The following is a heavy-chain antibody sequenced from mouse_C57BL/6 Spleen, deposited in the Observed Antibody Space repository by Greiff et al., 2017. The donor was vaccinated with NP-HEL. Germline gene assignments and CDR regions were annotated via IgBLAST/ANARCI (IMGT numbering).Heavy chain of an antibody. Sequence: EVQLQQSGPELVKPGASVKISCKASGYTFTDYYMNWVKQSHGKSLEWIGDINPNNGGTSYNQKFKGKATLTVDKSSSTAYMELRSLTSEDSAVYYCARAYYSNYGMDYWGQGTSVTVSS. CDR3: ARAYYSNYGMDY. J-gene: IGHJ4*01. V-gene: IGHV1-26*01. D-gene: IGHD2-5*01. CDR2: INPNNGGT. CDR1: GYTFTDYY.